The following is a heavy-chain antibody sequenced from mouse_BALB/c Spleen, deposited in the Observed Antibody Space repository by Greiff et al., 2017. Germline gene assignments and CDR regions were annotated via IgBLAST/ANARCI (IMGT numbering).Heavy chain of an antibody. CDR2: IYPGNGDT. Sequence: QSGAELVKPGASVKMSCKASGYTFTSYNMHWVKQTPGQGLEWIGAIYPGNGDTSYNQKFKGKATLTADKSSSTAYMQLSSLTSEDSAVYYCARWDGNYFYAMDYWGQGTSVTVSS. V-gene: IGHV1-12*01. CDR3: ARWDGNYFYAMDY. CDR1: GYTFTSYN. D-gene: IGHD2-1*01. J-gene: IGHJ4*01.